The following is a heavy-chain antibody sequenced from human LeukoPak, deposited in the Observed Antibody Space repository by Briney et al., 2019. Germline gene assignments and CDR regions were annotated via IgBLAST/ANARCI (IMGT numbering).Heavy chain of an antibody. CDR2: IWYDGSNK. CDR3: ARDRVTMVRGDNDY. J-gene: IGHJ4*02. D-gene: IGHD3-10*01. CDR1: GFTFSIYG. V-gene: IGHV3-33*01. Sequence: GRSLRLSCAASGFTFSIYGMHWVRQAPGKGLEWVALIWYDGSNKYYADSVKGRFTISRDNSKNTLYLQMSSLGAEDTAVYYCARDRVTMVRGDNDYWGQGTLVTVSP.